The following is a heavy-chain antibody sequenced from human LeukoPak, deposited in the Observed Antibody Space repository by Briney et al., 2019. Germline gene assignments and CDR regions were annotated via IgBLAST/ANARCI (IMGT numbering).Heavy chain of an antibody. Sequence: PSETLSLTCAVYGGSFSGYYWSWIRQPPGKGLEWIGEINHSGSTNYNPSLKSRVTISVDTSKNQFSLKLSSVTAADTAVYYCAREYYGSGSYGDAFDIWGQGTMVTVSS. D-gene: IGHD3-10*01. CDR2: INHSGST. CDR1: GGSFSGYY. V-gene: IGHV4-34*01. J-gene: IGHJ3*02. CDR3: AREYYGSGSYGDAFDI.